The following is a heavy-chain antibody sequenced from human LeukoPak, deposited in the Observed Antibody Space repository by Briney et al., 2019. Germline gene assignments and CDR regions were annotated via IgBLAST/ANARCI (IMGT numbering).Heavy chain of an antibody. Sequence: PGGSLRLSCAASGFFDSNIDMYSVRQAPGKGLEWASIIYSGGNTYYADSVKGRFTISRDNSKNTLYLQMNRLRPEDTAVYYCERGTVTAPDYSGQGTLVTVSS. D-gene: IGHD2-21*02. J-gene: IGHJ4*02. V-gene: IGHV3-53*01. CDR2: IYSGGNT. CDR3: ERGTVTAPDY. CDR1: GFFDSNID.